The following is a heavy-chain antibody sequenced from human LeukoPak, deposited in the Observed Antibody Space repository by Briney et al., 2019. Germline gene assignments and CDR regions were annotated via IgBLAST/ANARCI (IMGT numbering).Heavy chain of an antibody. CDR3: ARHRGYSNPFDY. J-gene: IGHJ4*02. Sequence: SGTLSLTCAVSGGSISSNNWWSWVRQPPGKGLEWIGEIYHSGSTNYNPSLKSRVTISVDTSKNQFSLKLSSVTAADTAVYYCARHRGYSNPFDYWGQGTLVTVSS. CDR1: GGSISSNNW. D-gene: IGHD6-13*01. CDR2: IYHSGST. V-gene: IGHV4-4*02.